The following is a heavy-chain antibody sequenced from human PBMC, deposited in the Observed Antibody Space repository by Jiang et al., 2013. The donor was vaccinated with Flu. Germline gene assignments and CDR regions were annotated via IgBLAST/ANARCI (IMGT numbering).Heavy chain of an antibody. Sequence: LLKPSETLSLTCAVYGGSISGYYWSWIRQPPGKGRGVDWGKSIVAEAPTIIPPPTSRVSISMDTSKSELSLKLTSVTAADTAMYYCARELLPNLSGFGFEYWGQGALVTVSS. J-gene: IGHJ4*02. CDR2: SIVAEAP. D-gene: IGHD2-21*02. V-gene: IGHV4-34*01. CDR1: GGSISGYY. CDR3: ARELLPNLSGFGFEY.